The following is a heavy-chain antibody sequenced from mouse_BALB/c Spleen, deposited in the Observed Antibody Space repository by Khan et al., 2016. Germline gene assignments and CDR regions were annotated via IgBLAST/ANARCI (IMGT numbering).Heavy chain of an antibody. Sequence: VQLQQSGAELVKPGASVKLSCTASGFNIKDTYIHWVMQRPEQGLEWIGRINPANGNTKYDPEFQGKATITADTSSNTAYLQLSSLTSEDTAVYYCARGVITTEEYWGQGTTLTVSS. D-gene: IGHD2-4*01. CDR2: INPANGNT. J-gene: IGHJ2*01. CDR1: GFNIKDTY. CDR3: ARGVITTEEY. V-gene: IGHV14-3*02.